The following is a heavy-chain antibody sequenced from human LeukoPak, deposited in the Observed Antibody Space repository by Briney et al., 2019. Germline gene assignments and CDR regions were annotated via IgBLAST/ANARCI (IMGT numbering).Heavy chain of an antibody. V-gene: IGHV3-7*01. CDR1: AFTFSSSW. Sequence: GGALRLFCAAAAFTFSSSWRSCGRQAPGEELEEGTDRNEAGSEYYYVDSVKGRFTISRDNAKISLYLQMNSLRAEHTAVYYCAREPVVGYDFWSGYYTGEDDYWGQGTLVTVSS. CDR3: AREPVVGYDFWSGYYTGEDDY. J-gene: IGHJ4*02. D-gene: IGHD3-3*01. CDR2: RNEAGSEY.